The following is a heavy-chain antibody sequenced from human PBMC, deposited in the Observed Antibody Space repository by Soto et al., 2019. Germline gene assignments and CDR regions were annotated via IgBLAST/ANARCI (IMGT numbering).Heavy chain of an antibody. D-gene: IGHD2-15*01. Sequence: QVQLVQSGAEVKKPGASVKVSCKASGYTFTGYYMHWVRQAPGQGLEWMGWINPNSGGTNYAQKFQGRVTMTRDTSISTAYMELSRLRSDDTAVYYCARVYGGYCSGGSCYAPSWFDPWGQGTLVTVSS. CDR1: GYTFTGYY. CDR2: INPNSGGT. CDR3: ARVYGGYCSGGSCYAPSWFDP. J-gene: IGHJ5*02. V-gene: IGHV1-2*02.